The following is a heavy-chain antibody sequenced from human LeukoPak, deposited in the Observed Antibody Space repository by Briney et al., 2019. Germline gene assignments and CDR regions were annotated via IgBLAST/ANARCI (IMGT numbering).Heavy chain of an antibody. J-gene: IGHJ4*02. CDR3: AKDKDSSGSNDY. D-gene: IGHD6-19*01. V-gene: IGHV3-23*01. Sequence: GGSLRLSCAASGFTFSSYWMSWVRQAPGKGLEWVSAISGSGGSTYYADSVKGRFTISRDNSKNTLYLQMNSLRAEDTAVYYCAKDKDSSGSNDYWGQGTLVTVSS. CDR2: ISGSGGST. CDR1: GFTFSSYW.